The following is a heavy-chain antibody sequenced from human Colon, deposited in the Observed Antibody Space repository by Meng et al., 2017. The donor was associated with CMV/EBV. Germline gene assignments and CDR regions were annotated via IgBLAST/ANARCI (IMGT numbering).Heavy chain of an antibody. CDR3: AKDFVLRGVFCCDS. CDR2: IRYDGTSE. CDR1: GFTFSSFG. V-gene: IGHV3-30*02. D-gene: IGHD2-15*01. Sequence: SGFTFSSFGFYWVRQAPGKGLDWVAFIRYDGTSEYYADSVKGRFTISRDNSRNTLYLQMNSLRVEDTAVYYCAKDFVLRGVFCCDSWGQGTLVTVSS. J-gene: IGHJ4*02.